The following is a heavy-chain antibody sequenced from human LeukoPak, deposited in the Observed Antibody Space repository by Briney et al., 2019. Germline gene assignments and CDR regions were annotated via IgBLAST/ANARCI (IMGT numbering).Heavy chain of an antibody. V-gene: IGHV4-30-4*01. D-gene: IGHD5/OR15-5a*01. CDR3: ARVKVCTIWID. J-gene: IGHJ4*02. Sequence: SQTLSLTCTVSGGSISSGDYYWSWIRQPPEKGLQWIGYIYYSGSTYYNPSLKSRITISLDTSRNQFSLELSSVTAADTAVYYCARVKVCTIWIDWGQGTLVTVSS. CDR2: IYYSGST. CDR1: GGSISSGDYY.